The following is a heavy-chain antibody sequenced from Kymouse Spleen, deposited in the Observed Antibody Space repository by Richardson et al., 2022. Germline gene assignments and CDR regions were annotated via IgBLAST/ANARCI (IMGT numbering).Heavy chain of an antibody. CDR1: GFTFDDYA. CDR3: AKDGYCSGGSCPHYYYYGMDV. J-gene: IGHJ6*02. D-gene: IGHD2-15*01. V-gene: IGHV3-9*01. CDR2: ISWNSGSI. Sequence: EVQLVESGGGLVQPGRSLRLSCAASGFTFDDYAMHWVRQAPGKGLEWVSGISWNSGSIGYADSVKGRFTISRDNAKNSLYLQMNSLRAEDTALYYCAKDGYCSGGSCPHYYYYGMDVWGQGTTVTVSS.